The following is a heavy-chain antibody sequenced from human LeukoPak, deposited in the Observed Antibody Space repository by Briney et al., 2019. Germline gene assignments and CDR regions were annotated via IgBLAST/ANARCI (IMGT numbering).Heavy chain of an antibody. J-gene: IGHJ2*01. CDR3: ARNPLGNCSSASCLRYWYFDL. CDR2: IFYSGNT. CDR1: GGSISXYY. Sequence: SEXXSLTCAVSGGSISXYYWSWXRXXPGKXLEXVGXIFYSGNTNYNPSLKSRVTISVDTFKNQFSLKLSSVTAADTAVYYCARNPLGNCSSASCLRYWYFDLWGRGTLVTVSS. V-gene: IGHV4-59*01. D-gene: IGHD2-2*01.